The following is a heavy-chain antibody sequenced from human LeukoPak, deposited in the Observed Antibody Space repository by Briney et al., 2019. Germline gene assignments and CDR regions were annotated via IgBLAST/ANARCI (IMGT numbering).Heavy chain of an antibody. D-gene: IGHD3-22*01. J-gene: IGHJ4*02. CDR2: ISSRSSSI. CDR3: NWGGSGYSYFDY. V-gene: IGHV3-48*02. CDR1: GFTFSSYS. Sequence: TGGSLRLSCAASGFTFSSYSMNWVRQAPGKGLEWVSYISSRSSSIYYADSVKGRFTISRDNAKNSLYLQMNSLRDEDTAVYYCNWGGSGYSYFDYWGQGSLVSVSS.